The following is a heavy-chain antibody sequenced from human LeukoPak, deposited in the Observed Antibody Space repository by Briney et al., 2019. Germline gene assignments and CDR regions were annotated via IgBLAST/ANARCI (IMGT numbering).Heavy chain of an antibody. V-gene: IGHV3-23*01. J-gene: IGHJ5*02. D-gene: IGHD2-2*02. CDR3: AKGPGAQYCSSTSCYTAGDWFDP. Sequence: AGGSLRLSCAASGFTFDDYAMSWVRQAPGKGLEWVSAISGSGGSTYYADSVKGRFTISRDNSKNTLYLQMNSLRAEDTAVYYCAKGPGAQYCSSTSCYTAGDWFDPWGQGTLVTVSS. CDR1: GFTFDDYA. CDR2: ISGSGGST.